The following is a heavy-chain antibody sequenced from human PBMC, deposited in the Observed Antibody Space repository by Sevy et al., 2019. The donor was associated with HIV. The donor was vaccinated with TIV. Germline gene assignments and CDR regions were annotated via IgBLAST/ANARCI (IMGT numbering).Heavy chain of an antibody. V-gene: IGHV3-23*01. D-gene: IGHD3-3*01. J-gene: IGHJ6*02. CDR2: ISGSGGST. CDR1: GSSFSSYA. CDR3: ARRPDLGVVILTGVLDV. Sequence: GGSLRLSCAASGSSFSSYAMSWVRQTPGKGLQWVSVISGSGGSTYYADSVKGRFTIFRDNSRNTVYLQMNSLGAEDTAVYYCARRPDLGVVILTGVLDVWGQGTTVTVSS.